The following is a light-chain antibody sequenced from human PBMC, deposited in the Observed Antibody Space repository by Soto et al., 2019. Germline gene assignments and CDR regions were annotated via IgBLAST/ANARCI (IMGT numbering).Light chain of an antibody. CDR3: QQYYSTPRA. Sequence: DIVMTQSPDSLPVSLGERATINCKSSQSILYSSDKRNYLAWYQQKPGQPPKLLISWASIRESGVPDRFSGSGSGTDFTLTITSLQAEDVAVYYCQQYYSTPRAFGQGTRVEIK. J-gene: IGKJ1*01. CDR1: QSILYSSDKRNY. CDR2: WAS. V-gene: IGKV4-1*01.